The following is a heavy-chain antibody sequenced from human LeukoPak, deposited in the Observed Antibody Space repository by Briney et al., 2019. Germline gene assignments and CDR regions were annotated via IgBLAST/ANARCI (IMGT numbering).Heavy chain of an antibody. D-gene: IGHD2-15*01. CDR1: GFTFDDYG. CDR3: ARRVKDMGRQTNYFDY. V-gene: IGHV3-20*04. CDR2: INWNGGST. Sequence: RPGGSLRLSCAASGFTFDDYGMSWVRQAPGKGLEWVSGINWNGGSTGYADSVKGRFTISRDNAKNSLYLQMNSLRAEDTALYYCARRVKDMGRQTNYFDYWGQGTLVTVSS. J-gene: IGHJ4*02.